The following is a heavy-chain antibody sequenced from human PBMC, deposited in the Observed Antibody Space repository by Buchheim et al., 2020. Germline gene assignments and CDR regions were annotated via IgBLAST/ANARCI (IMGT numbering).Heavy chain of an antibody. CDR3: AKDPNYYDGSGLD. CDR2: ISYDGNKK. D-gene: IGHD3-22*01. V-gene: IGHV3-30*18. J-gene: IGHJ4*02. Sequence: VQLVESGGGLVQPGGSLRLSCAASGFTFSSYDMHWVRQAPGKGLEWVAGISYDGNKKYHADSVKGRFTISRDNSKNTVYLQMNSLRAEDTAVYYCAKDPNYYDGSGLDWGQGTL. CDR1: GFTFSSYD.